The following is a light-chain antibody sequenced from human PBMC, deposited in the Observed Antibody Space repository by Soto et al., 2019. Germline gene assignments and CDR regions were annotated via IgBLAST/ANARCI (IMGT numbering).Light chain of an antibody. Sequence: EIVMTQSPATLSVSPGERATLSCRASQSVSSNLAWYQQKPGQAPRLLIYGASTRATGIPARSSGSGSGTEFTLTISSLQSEDFAVYYCQQHNNWPLTFGGGTKVEIK. CDR2: GAS. CDR3: QQHNNWPLT. V-gene: IGKV3-15*01. J-gene: IGKJ4*01. CDR1: QSVSSN.